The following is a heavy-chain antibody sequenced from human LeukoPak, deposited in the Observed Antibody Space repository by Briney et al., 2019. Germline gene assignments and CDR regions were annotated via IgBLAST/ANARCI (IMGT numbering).Heavy chain of an antibody. J-gene: IGHJ5*02. CDR1: GYSFTNYW. D-gene: IGHD3-10*01. Sequence: GESLKISCKGSGYSFTNYWIGWVRQMPGKGLEWMGIMYPGDSNTRYSPSFQGQVTISADKSTTTAYLQWSSLKASDTAMYYCMRLNYYDSGSYYNVNYNWFDPWGQGTLVTVSS. CDR3: MRLNYYDSGSYYNVNYNWFDP. CDR2: MYPGDSNT. V-gene: IGHV5-51*01.